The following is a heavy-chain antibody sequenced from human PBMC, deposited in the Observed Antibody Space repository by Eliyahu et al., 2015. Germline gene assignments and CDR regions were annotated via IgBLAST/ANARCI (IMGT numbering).Heavy chain of an antibody. CDR1: RFTXXSXT. V-gene: IGHV3-21*01. CDR2: ISSRSNYI. J-gene: IGHJ3*02. Sequence: EVQLVESGXGLVKPGGSXRLSCTASRFTXXSXTMNWVRQAPGKGLEWVSSISSRSNYIYYADSVKGRFTISRDNAKNSLYLQMNSLRAEDTAVYYCARAVYCGGDCYSIEGAFDIWGQGTMVTVSS. CDR3: ARAVYCGGDCYSIEGAFDI. D-gene: IGHD2-21*02.